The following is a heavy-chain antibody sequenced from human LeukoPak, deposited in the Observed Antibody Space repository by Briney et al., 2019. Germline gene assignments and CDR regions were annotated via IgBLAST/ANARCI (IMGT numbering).Heavy chain of an antibody. J-gene: IGHJ3*02. Sequence: GGSLRLSCAASGFTFSSYEMNWVRQAPGKGLEWVSYISSSGSTIYYADSVKGRFTISRDNAKNSLYLQMNSLRAEDTAVYYCARGHRLGVRGVITYAFDIWGQGTMVTASS. CDR2: ISSSGSTI. V-gene: IGHV3-48*03. CDR1: GFTFSSYE. D-gene: IGHD3-10*01. CDR3: ARGHRLGVRGVITYAFDI.